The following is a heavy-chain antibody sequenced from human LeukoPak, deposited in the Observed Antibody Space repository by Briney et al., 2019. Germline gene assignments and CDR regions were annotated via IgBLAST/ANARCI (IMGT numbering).Heavy chain of an antibody. V-gene: IGHV3-9*01. CDR3: ARNLPAADY. J-gene: IGHJ4*02. CDR1: GFTFDDYA. CDR2: ISWNSGSI. D-gene: IGHD2-2*01. Sequence: PGGSLRLSCAASGFTFDDYAMHWVRQAPGKGLEWVSGISWNSGSIGYADSVKGRFTISRDNAKNSLYLQMNSLRVEDTAVYYCARNLPAADYWGQGTLVTVSS.